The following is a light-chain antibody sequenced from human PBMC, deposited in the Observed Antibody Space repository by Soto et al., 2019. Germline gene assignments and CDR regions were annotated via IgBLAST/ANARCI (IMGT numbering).Light chain of an antibody. J-gene: IGKJ1*01. Sequence: DIQMTQSPSSLSASVGDRVTITCRASQTISSFLNWYQQKPGKAPKLLIYAASNLRSGVPSRFSGSGSGTEFTLTISSLQPEDFATYYCQQSYSTPRTFGQGTKVELK. CDR3: QQSYSTPRT. CDR1: QTISSF. V-gene: IGKV1-39*01. CDR2: AAS.